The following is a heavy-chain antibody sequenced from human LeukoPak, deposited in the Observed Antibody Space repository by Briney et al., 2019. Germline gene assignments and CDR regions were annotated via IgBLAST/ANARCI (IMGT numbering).Heavy chain of an antibody. Sequence: GGSLRLSCAASGLTFSSYDMHWVRQAAGKGLEWVSSIGATGDTYYTDSVKGRFTISRENAKKSLYLQVSSLRVEDTAVYFFVLGAYWNDDKNAFHVWGPGTKVTVSS. CDR3: VLGAYWNDDKNAFHV. CDR2: IGATGDT. D-gene: IGHD1-1*01. CDR1: GLTFSSYD. J-gene: IGHJ3*01. V-gene: IGHV3-13*01.